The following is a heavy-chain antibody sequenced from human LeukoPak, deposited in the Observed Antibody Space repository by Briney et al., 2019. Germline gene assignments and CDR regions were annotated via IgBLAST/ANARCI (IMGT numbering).Heavy chain of an antibody. J-gene: IGHJ4*02. Sequence: PGGSLRLSYAASGFTVNSNYMSWVRQAPEKGLEWVSLIYSGGSTYYADSVKGRFTISRDNSKNTLYLQMNSLKAEDTAVYYCVKTSGELELRYFDYWGQGTLVTVSS. CDR2: IYSGGST. V-gene: IGHV3-66*01. CDR1: GFTVNSNY. CDR3: VKTSGELELRYFDY. D-gene: IGHD5-24*01.